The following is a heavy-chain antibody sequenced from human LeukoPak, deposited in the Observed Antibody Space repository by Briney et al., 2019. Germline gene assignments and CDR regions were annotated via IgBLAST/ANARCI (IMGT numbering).Heavy chain of an antibody. CDR1: GYTFTSYG. D-gene: IGHD3-22*01. J-gene: IGHJ6*03. CDR2: ISAYNGNT. Sequence: ASVTVSCKASGYTFTSYGISWVRQAPGQGLEWMGWISAYNGNTNYAQKFQGRVTITRDTSISTTYLELSSLSSDDTAVYYCARDPKNFYDSKFDYYHMDVWGKGATVTISS. CDR3: ARDPKNFYDSKFDYYHMDV. V-gene: IGHV1-18*01.